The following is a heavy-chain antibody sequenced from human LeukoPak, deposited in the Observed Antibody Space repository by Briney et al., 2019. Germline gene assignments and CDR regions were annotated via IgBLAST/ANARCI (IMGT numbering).Heavy chain of an antibody. D-gene: IGHD5-24*01. CDR3: ATGFGDGYSF. CDR1: GFTFSSYA. Sequence: PGGSLRLSCAASGFTFSSYAMSWVRQAPGEGLEWGSAIIGIGGSTYYADSVKGRFTISRDNSKNTLYLQMNNLRAEDTALYYCATGFGDGYSFWGQGTLVTVSS. V-gene: IGHV3-23*01. CDR2: IIGIGGST. J-gene: IGHJ4*02.